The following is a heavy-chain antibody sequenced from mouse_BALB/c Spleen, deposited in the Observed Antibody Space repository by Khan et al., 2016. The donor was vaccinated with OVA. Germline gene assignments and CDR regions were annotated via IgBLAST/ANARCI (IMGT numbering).Heavy chain of an antibody. CDR2: ISCYNGAT. J-gene: IGHJ1*01. CDR1: GYSFTGYY. V-gene: IGHV1S34*01. CDR3: ARREYGNFDWYFDV. D-gene: IGHD2-10*02. Sequence: LVKTGASVKISCKASGYSFTGYYMHWVKQSHGKSLEWIGYISCYNGATSYNQKFKGKATFTVENSSRTAYMQFNSLTSEDSAVYYCARREYGNFDWYFDVWGAGTTVTVSS.